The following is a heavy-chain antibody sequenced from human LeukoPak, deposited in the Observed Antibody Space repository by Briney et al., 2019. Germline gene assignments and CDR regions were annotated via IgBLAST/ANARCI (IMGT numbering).Heavy chain of an antibody. V-gene: IGHV4-34*01. J-gene: IGHJ4*02. CDR1: GGSFSGYY. D-gene: IGHD3-3*01. Sequence: SETLSLTCAVYGGSFSGYYWSWIRQPPGKGLEWIGEINHSGSTNYNPSLKSRVTISVDTSKNQFSLKLSSVTAADTAVYYCASVRSGRDYWGQGTLVTVSS. CDR3: ASVRSGRDY. CDR2: INHSGST.